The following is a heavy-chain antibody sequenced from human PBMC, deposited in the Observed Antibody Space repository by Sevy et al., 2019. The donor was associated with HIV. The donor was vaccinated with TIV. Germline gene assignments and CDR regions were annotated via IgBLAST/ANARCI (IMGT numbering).Heavy chain of an antibody. CDR3: ATGGYYKYNWLGS. V-gene: IGHV3-7*01. CDR2: IKQDGSEQ. Sequence: GGSLRLSCAASGFTFSSNWMNWVRQAPGKGLEWVANIKQDGSEQYYVDSVEGRFTISRDNAKNSLYLELNSLRAEDTAVYYCATGGYYKYNWLGSWGQGTLVTVSS. J-gene: IGHJ5*01. D-gene: IGHD3-9*01. CDR1: GFTFSSNW.